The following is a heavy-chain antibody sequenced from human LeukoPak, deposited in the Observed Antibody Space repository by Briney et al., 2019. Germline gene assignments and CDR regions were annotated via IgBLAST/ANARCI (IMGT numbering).Heavy chain of an antibody. V-gene: IGHV3-7*01. J-gene: IGHJ6*02. Sequence: GGSLRLSCAASGFTFSSYWMSWVRQAPGKGLEWVANIKQDGSEKYYVDSVKGRFTVSRDNAKNSLYLQMNSLRAEDTAVYYCARDNGSGYDYWPYYYYYYGMDVWGQGTTVTVSS. CDR2: IKQDGSEK. CDR1: GFTFSSYW. CDR3: ARDNGSGYDYWPYYYYYYGMDV. D-gene: IGHD5-12*01.